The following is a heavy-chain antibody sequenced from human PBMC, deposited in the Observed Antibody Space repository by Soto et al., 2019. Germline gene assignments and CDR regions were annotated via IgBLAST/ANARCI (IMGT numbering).Heavy chain of an antibody. CDR1: GGSISSGGYY. CDR3: AASCVACGGFNYYGMDV. V-gene: IGHV4-31*03. CDR2: IYYSGTT. J-gene: IGHJ6*02. D-gene: IGHD2-21*01. Sequence: SETLSLTCTVSGGSISSGGYYWYWIRQHPGKGLEWIGYIYYSGTTYYNPSLKSRVTISVDTSKNQFSLKLSSVTAADTAVYYCAASCVACGGFNYYGMDVWGQGTTVTVS.